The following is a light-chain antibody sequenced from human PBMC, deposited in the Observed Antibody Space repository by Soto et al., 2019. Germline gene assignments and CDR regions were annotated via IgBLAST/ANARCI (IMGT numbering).Light chain of an antibody. CDR2: GAS. CDR1: HSVSSR. J-gene: IGKJ4*01. V-gene: IGKV3-15*01. Sequence: EIVMTQSPATLSVSPGERATLSCRASHSVSSRLAWYQQKPGQAPRLLIYGASTRATGLPARFSGSGSGTEFTLTISSLQSEDFAVYYCQHHTNWPLTFGGGTKEEIK. CDR3: QHHTNWPLT.